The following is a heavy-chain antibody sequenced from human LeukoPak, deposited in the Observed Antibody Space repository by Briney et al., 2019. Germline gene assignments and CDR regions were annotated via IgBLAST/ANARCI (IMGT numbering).Heavy chain of an antibody. Sequence: ETLSLTCTVSGGSISSGSYYWSWVRQAPGKGLEWVSAISGSGGSTYYADSVKGRFTISRDNSKNTLYLQMNSLRAEDTAVYYCAKGKAAAPDAFDIWGQGTMVTVSS. CDR3: AKGKAAAPDAFDI. CDR1: GGSISSGSYY. CDR2: ISGSGGST. J-gene: IGHJ3*02. V-gene: IGHV3-23*01. D-gene: IGHD6-13*01.